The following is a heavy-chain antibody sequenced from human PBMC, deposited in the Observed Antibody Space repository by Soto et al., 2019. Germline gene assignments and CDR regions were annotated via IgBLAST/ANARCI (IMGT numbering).Heavy chain of an antibody. CDR3: AKVYDSSSWSYYFDY. Sequence: GGSLRLSCAVSGFTFSSYAMSWVRQAPGKGLEWVSAISGSGGSTYYADSVKGRFTISRDNSKNTLYLQMNSLRAEDTAVYYCAKVYDSSSWSYYFDYWGQGTLVTVSS. V-gene: IGHV3-23*01. J-gene: IGHJ4*02. D-gene: IGHD6-13*01. CDR1: GFTFSSYA. CDR2: ISGSGGST.